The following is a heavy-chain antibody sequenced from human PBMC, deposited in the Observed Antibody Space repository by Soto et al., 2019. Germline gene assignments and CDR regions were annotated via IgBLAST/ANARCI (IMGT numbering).Heavy chain of an antibody. Sequence: PSETLSLTCTISGGSISSGGYYWSWIRQPPGKGLEWIGYIYYSGGTNYNPSLKSRVTISVDTSKNQFSLKLSSVTAADTAVYYCARGLGRYYYVMDVWGQGTTVTVSS. CDR3: ARGLGRYYYVMDV. CDR1: GGSISSGGYY. J-gene: IGHJ6*02. V-gene: IGHV4-61*08. CDR2: IYYSGGT. D-gene: IGHD3-22*01.